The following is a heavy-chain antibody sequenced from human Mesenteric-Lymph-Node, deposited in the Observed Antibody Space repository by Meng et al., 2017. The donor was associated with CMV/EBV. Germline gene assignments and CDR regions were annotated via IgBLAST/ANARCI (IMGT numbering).Heavy chain of an antibody. CDR2: LNPSGGST. D-gene: IGHD2-2*01. CDR1: GYTLTSYY. J-gene: IGHJ4*02. Sequence: SGYTLTSYYMHWVRQAPRQGLKWMGILNPSGGSTSYAQKFQGRVTMTRDTSTSTVYMELSSLRSEDTAVYYCARGPIVVVPAATNFDYWGQGTLVTSPQ. CDR3: ARGPIVVVPAATNFDY. V-gene: IGHV1-46*01.